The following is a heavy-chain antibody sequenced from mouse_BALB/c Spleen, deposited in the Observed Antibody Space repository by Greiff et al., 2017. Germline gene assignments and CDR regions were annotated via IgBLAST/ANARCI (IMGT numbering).Heavy chain of an antibody. Sequence: EVMLVESGGGLVKPGGSLKLSCAASGFTFSDYYMYWVRQTPEKRLEWVATISDGGSYTYYPDSVKGRFTISRDNAKNNLYLQMSSLKSEDTAMYYCARDKGVYYRYAMDYWGQGTSVTVSS. CDR3: ARDKGVYYRYAMDY. D-gene: IGHD2-12*01. J-gene: IGHJ4*01. V-gene: IGHV5-4*02. CDR1: GFTFSDYY. CDR2: ISDGGSYT.